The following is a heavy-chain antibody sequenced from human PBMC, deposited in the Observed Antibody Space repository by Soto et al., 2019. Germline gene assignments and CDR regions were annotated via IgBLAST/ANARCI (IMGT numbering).Heavy chain of an antibody. Sequence: QVQLQESGPGLVKPSQTLSLTCTVSGGSISSGGYYWSWIRQHPGKGLEWIGYIYYSGSTYYNPSLQSRVTISXXAXKXXFSLKLSSVTAADTAVYYCARERYSSGWYFNWFDPWGQGTLVTVSS. J-gene: IGHJ5*02. V-gene: IGHV4-31*03. CDR2: IYYSGST. CDR3: ARERYSSGWYFNWFDP. D-gene: IGHD6-19*01. CDR1: GGSISSGGYY.